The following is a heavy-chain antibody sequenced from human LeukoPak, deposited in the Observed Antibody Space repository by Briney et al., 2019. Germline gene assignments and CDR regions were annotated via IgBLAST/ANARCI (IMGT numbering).Heavy chain of an antibody. Sequence: PGGSLRLSCAASGFTFNIYGMKWVRQAPGKGVEWVSSISGAGDTTYFADSVKGRFTISRDNSKNMLYLQMNSLRAEDTAVYYCTGGYYFDYWGQGTLVTVSS. CDR3: TGGYYFDY. CDR1: GFTFNIYG. D-gene: IGHD2-21*01. V-gene: IGHV3-23*01. J-gene: IGHJ4*02. CDR2: ISGAGDTT.